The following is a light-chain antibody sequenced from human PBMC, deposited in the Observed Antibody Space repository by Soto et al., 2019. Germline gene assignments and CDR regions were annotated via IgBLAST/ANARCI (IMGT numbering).Light chain of an antibody. CDR1: QSVSSSY. J-gene: IGKJ3*01. CDR2: GAS. V-gene: IGKV3-20*01. Sequence: EIVLTQSPGTLSLSPGERATVSCRASQSVSSSYLAWYQQKPGQAPRLLIYGASSSATGIPDRFSGSGSGTDFTLTNSRLEPEDFAVYYCQQYGSSLFTFGPGTKVDIK. CDR3: QQYGSSLFT.